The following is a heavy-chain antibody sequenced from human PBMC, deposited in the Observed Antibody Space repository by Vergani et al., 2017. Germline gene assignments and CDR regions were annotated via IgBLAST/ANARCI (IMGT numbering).Heavy chain of an antibody. V-gene: IGHV5-10-1*01. Sequence: EVQLVQSGAEVKKPGESLRISCKGSGYSFTSYWISWVRQMPGKGLEWMGRIDPSDSYTNYSPSFQVHVTIPADKSISTAYLQWSSLKASDTAMYYCARGTGYVPYYYYGMDVWGQGTTVTVSS. CDR3: ARGTGYVPYYYYGMDV. D-gene: IGHD3/OR15-3a*01. J-gene: IGHJ6*02. CDR1: GYSFTSYW. CDR2: IDPSDSYT.